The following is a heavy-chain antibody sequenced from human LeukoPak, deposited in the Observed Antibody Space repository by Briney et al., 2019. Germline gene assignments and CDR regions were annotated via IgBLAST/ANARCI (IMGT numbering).Heavy chain of an antibody. D-gene: IGHD3-3*01. CDR3: ARGKPRDSDFWSGSYSHYYYGMNV. Sequence: SETLSLTCTVSGGSISSYYWSWIRQPPGKGLEWIGYIYYSGSTNYNPSLKSRVTISVDTSKNQFSLKLSAVTAADTAVYYCARGKPRDSDFWSGSYSHYYYGMNVWGQGTPVTVSS. CDR1: GGSISSYY. J-gene: IGHJ6*02. CDR2: IYYSGST. V-gene: IGHV4-59*01.